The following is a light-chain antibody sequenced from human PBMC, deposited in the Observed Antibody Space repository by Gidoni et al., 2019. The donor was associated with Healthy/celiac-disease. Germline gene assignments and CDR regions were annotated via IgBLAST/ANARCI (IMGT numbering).Light chain of an antibody. Sequence: EIVLTQSPGTLSFSPGERATLSCRTSQSVSSSYLAWYQQKPGQAPRLLIYGASSRATGIPDRFSGSGSGTDFTLTISRLEPEDFAVYYCQQYGESPRTFGGGTKVEIK. CDR2: GAS. CDR1: QSVSSSY. CDR3: QQYGESPRT. V-gene: IGKV3-20*01. J-gene: IGKJ4*01.